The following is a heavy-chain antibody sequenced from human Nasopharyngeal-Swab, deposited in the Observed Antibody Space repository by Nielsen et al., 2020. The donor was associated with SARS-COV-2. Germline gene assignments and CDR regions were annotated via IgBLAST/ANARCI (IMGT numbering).Heavy chain of an antibody. CDR1: GGSISSYY. CDR3: ARMRLVIPRFSFAYYYYGMDV. V-gene: IGHV4-59*01. CDR2: IYYSGST. J-gene: IGHJ6*02. D-gene: IGHD3-9*01. Sequence: SETLSLTCTVTGGSISSYYWSWIRQPPGKGLEGIGYIYYSGSTNYNPSLKSRVTISVDTSKNQFSLKLSSVTAADTAVYYCARMRLVIPRFSFAYYYYGMDVWGQGTTVTVSS.